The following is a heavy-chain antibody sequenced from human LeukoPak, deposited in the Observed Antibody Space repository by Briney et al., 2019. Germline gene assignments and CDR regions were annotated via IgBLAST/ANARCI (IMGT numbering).Heavy chain of an antibody. J-gene: IGHJ4*01. V-gene: IGHV4-30-2*01. Sequence: SDTLSLTCAVSGGSISSGGYSWSWIRQPPGKGLEWIGYIFHTGSTYYNPSLKSRVTISMDTSKNQFSLKLTSAAAADTAVYYCARGDVGYFDSWGPGSLVTVSS. D-gene: IGHD1-26*01. CDR1: GGSISSGGYS. CDR3: ARGDVGYFDS. CDR2: IFHTGST.